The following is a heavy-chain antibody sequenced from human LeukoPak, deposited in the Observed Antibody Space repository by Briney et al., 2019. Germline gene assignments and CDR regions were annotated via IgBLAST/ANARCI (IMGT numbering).Heavy chain of an antibody. CDR1: GYSISSGYY. CDR2: IYHSGST. V-gene: IGHV4-38-2*02. J-gene: IGHJ4*02. Sequence: SETLSLTCTVSGYSISSGYYWGWIRQPPGKGLEWIGSIYHSGSTYYNPSLESRVTISVDTSKNQFSLKLSSVTAADTAVYYCARVGCSGGSCYRLLDYWGQGTLVTVSS. D-gene: IGHD2-15*01. CDR3: ARVGCSGGSCYRLLDY.